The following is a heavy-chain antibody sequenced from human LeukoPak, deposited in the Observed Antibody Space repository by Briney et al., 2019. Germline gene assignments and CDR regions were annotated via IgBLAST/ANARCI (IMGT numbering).Heavy chain of an antibody. CDR3: AMAAMVRGVIPWFDP. Sequence: ASVKVSCNVSGYTLTELSMHWVRQAPGKGREWMGGFDPEDGETIYAQKFQGRVTMTEDTSTDTAYMELSSLRAADTAVYYSAMAAMVRGVIPWFDPWGQGTLVTVSS. CDR1: GYTLTELS. V-gene: IGHV1-24*01. J-gene: IGHJ5*02. D-gene: IGHD3-10*01. CDR2: FDPEDGET.